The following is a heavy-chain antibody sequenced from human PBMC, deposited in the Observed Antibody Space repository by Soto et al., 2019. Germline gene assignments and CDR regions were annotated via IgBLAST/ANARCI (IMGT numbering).Heavy chain of an antibody. CDR2: IYYSGST. CDR1: GGSISSSSYY. CDR3: ARLPYEYGSGSLYYYYYMDV. J-gene: IGHJ6*03. Sequence: SETLSLTCTVSGGSISSSSYYWGWIRQPPGKGLEWIGSIYYSGSTYYNPSLKSRVTISVDTSKNQFSLKLSSVTAADTAVYYCARLPYEYGSGSLYYYYYMDVWGKGTTVTVSS. V-gene: IGHV4-39*01. D-gene: IGHD3-10*01.